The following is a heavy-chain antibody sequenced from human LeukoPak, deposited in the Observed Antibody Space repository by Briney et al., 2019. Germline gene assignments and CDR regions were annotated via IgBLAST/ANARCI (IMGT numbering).Heavy chain of an antibody. CDR3: ARSSHSSGYYFSHYFDY. D-gene: IGHD3-22*01. J-gene: IGHJ4*02. CDR1: GGSFSSYY. Sequence: SETLSLTCAVYGGSFSSYYWSWIRQPPGKGLEWIGEINHSGSTNYNPSLKSRVTISVDKSKNQFSLKLSSVTAADTAVYYCARSSHSSGYYFSHYFDYWGQGTLVTVSS. V-gene: IGHV4-34*01. CDR2: INHSGST.